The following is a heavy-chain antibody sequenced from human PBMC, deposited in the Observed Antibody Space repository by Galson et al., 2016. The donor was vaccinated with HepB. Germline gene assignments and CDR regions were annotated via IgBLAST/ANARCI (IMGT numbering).Heavy chain of an antibody. Sequence: SLRLSCAASGFTFSTYAMSWVRRAPGKGLEWVSGISGSGDTKFADSVKGRFTISRDNSKTTLSLQMNSLRVEDTAVYYCAKISVQYSYHYWGFDYWGQGTPVTVSS. CDR2: ISGSGDT. V-gene: IGHV3-23*01. CDR1: GFTFSTYA. D-gene: IGHD5-18*01. J-gene: IGHJ4*02. CDR3: AKISVQYSYHYWGFDY.